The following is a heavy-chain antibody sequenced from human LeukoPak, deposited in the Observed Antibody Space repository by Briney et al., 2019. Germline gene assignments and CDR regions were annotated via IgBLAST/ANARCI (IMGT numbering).Heavy chain of an antibody. CDR1: GGSISSYH. J-gene: IGHJ4*02. Sequence: SETLSLTCTVSGGSISSYHWSWIRQPPGKGLEWIGYIYYSGSTNYNPSLKSRVTISVDTSKNQFSLKLSSVTAADTAVYYCARLYGGNFHFDCWGQGTLVTVSS. D-gene: IGHD4-23*01. CDR2: IYYSGST. V-gene: IGHV4-59*08. CDR3: ARLYGGNFHFDC.